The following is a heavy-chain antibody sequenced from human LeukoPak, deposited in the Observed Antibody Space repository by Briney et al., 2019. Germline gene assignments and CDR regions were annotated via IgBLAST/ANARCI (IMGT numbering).Heavy chain of an antibody. J-gene: IGHJ3*02. CDR2: ISSSGATI. Sequence: GGSLTLSCAAYGSTFSSFSTYDLNWVRRAPGKGLEWVSYISSSGATIYYADSVKGRFTVSRDNAKNSLYLQMNSLRAEDTAIYYCARDLVSGAYTFDIWGHGTMVTVSS. D-gene: IGHD3-16*01. CDR3: ARDLVSGAYTFDI. CDR1: GSTFSS. V-gene: IGHV3-48*03.